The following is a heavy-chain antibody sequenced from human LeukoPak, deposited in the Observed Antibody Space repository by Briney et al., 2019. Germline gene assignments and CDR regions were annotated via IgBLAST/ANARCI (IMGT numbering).Heavy chain of an antibody. V-gene: IGHV4-59*13. Sequence: SETLSLTCTVSGGSIRRCYWSWIRDPPGKGREWVGYRCDSGSTNYHPSLKRRLPVSVDTSKNQFPLGLDPGAVADTAGYYCARGNTWLVDYWGERTLVTVSS. CDR3: ARGNTWLVDY. J-gene: IGHJ4*02. CDR1: GGSIRRCY. CDR2: RCDSGST. D-gene: IGHD3-9*01.